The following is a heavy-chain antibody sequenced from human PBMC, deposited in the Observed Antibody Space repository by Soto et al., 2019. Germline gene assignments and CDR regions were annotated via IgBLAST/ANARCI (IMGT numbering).Heavy chain of an antibody. J-gene: IGHJ6*02. V-gene: IGHV1-3*01. CDR1: GYTFTSYA. D-gene: IGHD2-15*01. CDR2: INAGNGNA. Sequence: ASVKVSCKASGYTFTSYAMHWVRQAPGQRLEWMGWINAGNGNAEYSQKFQGRVIITRDRSASTAYMELSSLTSEDTAVYYCARDHRWGVVVGVMDVWGQGTTVTVSS. CDR3: ARDHRWGVVVGVMDV.